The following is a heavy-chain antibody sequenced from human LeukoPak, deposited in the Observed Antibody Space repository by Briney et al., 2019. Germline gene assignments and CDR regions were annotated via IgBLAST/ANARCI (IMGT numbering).Heavy chain of an antibody. CDR1: GYTFTGYY. D-gene: IGHD3-22*01. CDR3: ARDQNYYDSHYFDY. CDR2: INPNSGGT. J-gene: IGHJ4*02. V-gene: IGHV1-2*02. Sequence: ASVKVSCKASGYTFTGYYMHWVRQAPGQGLEWMGWINPNSGGTNHAQKFQGRVTMTRDTSISTAYMELSRLRSDDTAVYYCARDQNYYDSHYFDYWGQGTLVTVSS.